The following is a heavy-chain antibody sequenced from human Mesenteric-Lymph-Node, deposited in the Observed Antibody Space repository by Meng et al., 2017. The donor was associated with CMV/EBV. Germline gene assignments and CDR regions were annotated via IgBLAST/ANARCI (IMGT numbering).Heavy chain of an antibody. V-gene: IGHV4-34*01. Sequence: VRLHRWGAGLLKPSGSLFGTSAASCGLFCSYYWIWCRQPPEKGLELIVEINHSGRTTYNPAFTSRILISVATATNQISLNMSSVTAADTAVYYYARGSSYDILMCYFDYWGQGALVTVSS. J-gene: IGHJ4*02. CDR3: ARGSSYDILMCYFDY. D-gene: IGHD3-9*01. CDR1: CGLFCSYY. CDR2: INHSGRT.